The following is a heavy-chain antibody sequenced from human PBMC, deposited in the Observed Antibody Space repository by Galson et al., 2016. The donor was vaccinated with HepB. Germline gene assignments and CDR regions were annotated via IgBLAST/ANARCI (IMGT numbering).Heavy chain of an antibody. Sequence: SVKVPCKASGYAFTSYAMHWVRQAPGQRLEWMGWINAGNGNTKYSQKFQGRVTITRDTSASTAYMELSSLRSEDTAVYYCARERTRLRFLEWLSHPQNWFDPWGQGTLVTVSS. D-gene: IGHD3-3*01. V-gene: IGHV1-3*01. CDR3: ARERTRLRFLEWLSHPQNWFDP. J-gene: IGHJ5*02. CDR2: INAGNGNT. CDR1: GYAFTSYA.